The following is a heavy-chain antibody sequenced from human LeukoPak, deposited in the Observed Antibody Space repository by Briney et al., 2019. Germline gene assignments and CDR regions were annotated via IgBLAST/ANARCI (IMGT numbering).Heavy chain of an antibody. V-gene: IGHV3-23*01. CDR1: GFTFSSYA. CDR3: AKDRGGIVVVIDY. D-gene: IGHD3-22*01. Sequence: GGSLRLSCAASGFTFSSYAMGWVRQAPGKGLEWVSAISGSGGSTYYADSVKGRFTISRDNSKNTLYLQMNSLRAEDTAVYYCAKDRGGIVVVIDYWGQGTLVTVSS. J-gene: IGHJ4*02. CDR2: ISGSGGST.